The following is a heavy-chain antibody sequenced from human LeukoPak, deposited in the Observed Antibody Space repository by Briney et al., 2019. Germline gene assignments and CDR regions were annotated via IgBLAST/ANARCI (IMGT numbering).Heavy chain of an antibody. J-gene: IGHJ4*02. CDR1: GFTLGSHS. CDR2: ISISGGSI. V-gene: IGHV3-48*04. CDR3: ARIVGATPYYFDY. D-gene: IGHD1-26*01. Sequence: GGSLRLSCAASGFTLGSHSMNWVRQAPGEGLEWVSYISISGGSIYYADFVKGRFTISRDNAKNSLYLEMTGLRAEDTAVYYCARIVGATPYYFDYWGQGTLVTVSS.